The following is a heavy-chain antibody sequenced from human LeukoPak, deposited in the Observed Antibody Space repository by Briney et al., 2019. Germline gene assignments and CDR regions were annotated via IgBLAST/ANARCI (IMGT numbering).Heavy chain of an antibody. CDR1: GFTLTDYS. J-gene: IGHJ4*02. CDR2: ISASGGMT. D-gene: IGHD1-26*01. CDR3: AKDRSIGTYYTFDH. V-gene: IGHV3-23*01. Sequence: GRSLRLSCAPSGFTLTDYSMTWVRHPPGKGREWDSSISASGGMTYYADSVKGRFTVSRDNSKNSLYLQMNSLTAADAAVYYCAKDRSIGTYYTFDHWGQGTLVTVSS.